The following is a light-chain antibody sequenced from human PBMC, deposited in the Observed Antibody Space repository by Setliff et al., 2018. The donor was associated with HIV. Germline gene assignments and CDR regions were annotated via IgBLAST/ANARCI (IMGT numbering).Light chain of an antibody. CDR1: KLGDKY. J-gene: IGLJ1*01. V-gene: IGLV3-1*01. CDR2: QDN. CDR3: QAWDSSTLYV. Sequence: SYELTQPPSVSGSPGQTASITCSGDKLGDKYACWYQQKPGQSPVLVIYQDNKRPSGIPERFSGSNSGNTATLTISGTQAMDEADYYCQAWDSSTLYVFGTGTKVTVL.